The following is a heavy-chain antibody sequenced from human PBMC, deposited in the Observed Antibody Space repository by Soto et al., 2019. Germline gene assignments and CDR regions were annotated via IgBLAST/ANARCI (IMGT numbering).Heavy chain of an antibody. D-gene: IGHD6-13*01. CDR2: ISSSSSYI. J-gene: IGHJ4*02. Sequence: EVQLVESGGGLVKPGGSLRLSCAASGFTFSSYSMNWVRQAPGKGLEWVSSISSSSSYIYYADSEKGRFTISRDNAKNSLYLQMNSLRAEDTAVYYCARDQYSSSWEFDYWGQGTLVTVSS. CDR3: ARDQYSSSWEFDY. V-gene: IGHV3-21*01. CDR1: GFTFSSYS.